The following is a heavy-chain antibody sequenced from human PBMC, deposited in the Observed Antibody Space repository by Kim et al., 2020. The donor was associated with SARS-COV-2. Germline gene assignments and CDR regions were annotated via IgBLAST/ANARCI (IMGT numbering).Heavy chain of an antibody. CDR1: GGSFSGYY. CDR2: INHSGST. CDR3: ARGGFLEWLLDWYFDL. J-gene: IGHJ2*01. V-gene: IGHV4-34*01. Sequence: SETLSLTCAVYGGSFSGYYWSWIRQPPGKGLEWIGEINHSGSTNYNPSLKSRVTISVDTSKNQFSLKLSSVTAADTAVYYCARGGFLEWLLDWYFDLWGRGTLVTVSS. D-gene: IGHD3-3*01.